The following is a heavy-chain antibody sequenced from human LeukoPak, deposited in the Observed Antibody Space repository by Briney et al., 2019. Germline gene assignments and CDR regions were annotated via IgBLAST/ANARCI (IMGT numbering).Heavy chain of an antibody. CDR2: INHSGST. J-gene: IGHJ5*02. D-gene: IGHD3-10*01. Sequence: SETLSLTCAVYGGSFSGYYWSWIRQPPGKGLEWIGEINHSGSTNYNPSLKSRVTISVDTSRNQFSLKLSSVTAADTAVYYCARHGGPSYTMVRGRNWFDPWGQGTLVTVSS. CDR1: GGSFSGYY. V-gene: IGHV4-34*01. CDR3: ARHGGPSYTMVRGRNWFDP.